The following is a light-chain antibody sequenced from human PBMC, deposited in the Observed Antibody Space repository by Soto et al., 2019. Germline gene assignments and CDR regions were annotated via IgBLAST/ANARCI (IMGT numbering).Light chain of an antibody. CDR2: SAS. J-gene: IGKJ2*01. V-gene: IGKV3-15*01. CDR3: QQYKNWPPYT. CDR1: QSVSTN. Sequence: EIRMTQSPATLSVSPGERDTLSCRASQSVSTNLAWYQHKPGQAPRLLIYSASTRATNVPARFSGSGSGTEFILTVSSLQSEDSAVYYCQQYKNWPPYTVGQGTKVDIK.